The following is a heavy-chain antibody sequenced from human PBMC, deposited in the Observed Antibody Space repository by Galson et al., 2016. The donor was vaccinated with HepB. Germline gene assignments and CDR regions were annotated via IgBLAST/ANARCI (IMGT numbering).Heavy chain of an antibody. Sequence: SVKVSCKASGYTFTGYGISWVRQAPGQGLEWMGWISSYNGYTNFTQKLQGRVTMTTETSSSTAYMQLRSLRSDDTAVYYCARGGLVGAVGMDVWGQGTTVTVSS. V-gene: IGHV1-18*01. D-gene: IGHD1-26*01. CDR1: GYTFTGYG. CDR3: ARGGLVGAVGMDV. CDR2: ISSYNGYT. J-gene: IGHJ6*02.